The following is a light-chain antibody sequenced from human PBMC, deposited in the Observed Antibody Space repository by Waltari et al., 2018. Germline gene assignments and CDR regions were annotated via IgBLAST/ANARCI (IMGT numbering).Light chain of an antibody. CDR3: QQSYSTLLT. Sequence: DIQMTQSPSSLSASVGDRVIITCRASQSINSYLNWYQQKPGKAPNLLIYAASSLQSGVPSRFSGSGSGTDFTLTISSLQPEDFATYYCQQSYSTLLTFGGGTKVEIK. V-gene: IGKV1-39*01. CDR2: AAS. J-gene: IGKJ4*01. CDR1: QSINSY.